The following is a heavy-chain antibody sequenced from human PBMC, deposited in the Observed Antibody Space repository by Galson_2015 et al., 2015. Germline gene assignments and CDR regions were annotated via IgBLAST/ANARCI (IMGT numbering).Heavy chain of an antibody. J-gene: IGHJ2*01. D-gene: IGHD2-15*01. Sequence: ETLSLTCTVSGGSISSSSYYWGWIRQPPGKGLEWIGSIYYCGSTYYNPSLKSRVTISVDTSKNQFSLKLSSVTAADTAVYYCARHEVVAATLVISTKNYWYFDLWGRGTLVTVSS. CDR2: IYYCGST. V-gene: IGHV4-39*01. CDR1: GGSISSSSYY. CDR3: ARHEVVAATLVISTKNYWYFDL.